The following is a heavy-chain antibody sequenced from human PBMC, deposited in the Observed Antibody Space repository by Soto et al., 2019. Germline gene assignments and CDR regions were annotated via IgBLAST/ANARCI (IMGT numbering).Heavy chain of an antibody. D-gene: IGHD5-12*01. V-gene: IGHV3-33*01. Sequence: QVQLVESGGGVVQPGRSLRLSCAASGFTFSSYGMHWVRQAPGKGLEWVAVIWYDGSNKYYADSVKGRFTISRDNSKNTLYLQMNSLRAEDTAVYYCARVSGYSGYDGYFWFDPWGQGTLVTVSS. J-gene: IGHJ5*02. CDR2: IWYDGSNK. CDR3: ARVSGYSGYDGYFWFDP. CDR1: GFTFSSYG.